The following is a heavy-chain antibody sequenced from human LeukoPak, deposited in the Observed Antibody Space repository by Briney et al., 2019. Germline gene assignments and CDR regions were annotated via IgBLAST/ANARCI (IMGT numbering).Heavy chain of an antibody. J-gene: IGHJ6*02. CDR2: IYTSGST. CDR3: ARTWLGYYGMDV. Sequence: SQTLSLTCTVSGGSISSGSYYCSWIRQPAGKGLEWIGRIYTSGSTNYNPSLKSRVTISVDTSKNQFSLKLSSVTAADTAVYYCARTWLGYYGMDVWGQGTTFTVSS. V-gene: IGHV4-61*02. CDR1: GGSISSGSYY. D-gene: IGHD3-10*01.